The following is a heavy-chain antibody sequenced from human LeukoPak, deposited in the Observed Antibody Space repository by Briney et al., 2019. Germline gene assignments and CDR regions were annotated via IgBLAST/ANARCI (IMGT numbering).Heavy chain of an antibody. CDR3: AKYGNGDYPFDY. CDR1: GFTFSSYA. J-gene: IGHJ4*02. CDR2: IWYGGSNK. V-gene: IGHV3-33*08. D-gene: IGHD4-17*01. Sequence: GGSLRLSCAASGFTFSSYAMHWVRQAPGKGLEWVAVIWYGGSNKYYADSVKGRFTISRDNSKNTLYLQMNSLRAEDTAVYYCAKYGNGDYPFDYWGQGTLVTVSS.